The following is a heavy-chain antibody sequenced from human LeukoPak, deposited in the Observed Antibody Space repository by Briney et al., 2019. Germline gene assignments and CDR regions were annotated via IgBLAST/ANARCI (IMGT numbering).Heavy chain of an antibody. CDR3: AVHGTGSGPGFDAFDI. CDR1: GYTFTGYY. Sequence: GASVKVSCKASGYTFTGYYMHWVRQAPGQGLEWMGWINPNSGGTNYAQKFQGRVTMTRDTSISTAYMELRSLRSDDTAVYYCAVHGTGSGPGFDAFDIWGQGTMVTVSS. J-gene: IGHJ3*02. CDR2: INPNSGGT. V-gene: IGHV1-2*02. D-gene: IGHD1-1*01.